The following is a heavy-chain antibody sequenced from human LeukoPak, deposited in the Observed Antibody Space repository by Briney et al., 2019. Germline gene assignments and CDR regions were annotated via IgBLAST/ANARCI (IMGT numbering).Heavy chain of an antibody. D-gene: IGHD3-22*01. CDR3: ATGRYYDSSGYQFDY. J-gene: IGHJ4*02. CDR1: GYTFTGYY. Sequence: GASVKVSCKASGYTFTGYYMHWVRQAPGQGLEWMGWINPNSGGTNYAQKFQGRVTMTRDTSISTAYMELSRLRSDDTAVYYCATGRYYDSSGYQFDYWGRGTLVTVSS. V-gene: IGHV1-2*02. CDR2: INPNSGGT.